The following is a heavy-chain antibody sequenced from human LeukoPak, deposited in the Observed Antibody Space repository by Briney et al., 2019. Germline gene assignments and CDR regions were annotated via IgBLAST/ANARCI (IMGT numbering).Heavy chain of an antibody. D-gene: IGHD1-26*01. CDR3: ARDSGKGTTLPH. V-gene: IGHV3-21*01. CDR2: ISSSSSYI. Sequence: GGSLRLSCAASGFTFSSYSMNWVRQAPGKGLEWVSSISSSSSYIYYADSVKGRFTISRDNAKNSLYLQMNSLRAEDTAVYYCARDSGKGTTLPHWGQGTLVTVSS. CDR1: GFTFSSYS. J-gene: IGHJ4*02.